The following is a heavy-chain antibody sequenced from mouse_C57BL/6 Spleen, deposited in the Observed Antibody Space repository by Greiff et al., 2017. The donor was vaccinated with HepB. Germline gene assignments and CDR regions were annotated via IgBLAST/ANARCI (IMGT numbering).Heavy chain of an antibody. V-gene: IGHV1-9*01. CDR1: GYTFTGYW. CDR2: ILPGSGST. CDR3: ARCEDAYYSNYYAMDC. J-gene: IGHJ4*01. Sequence: QVQLQQSGAELMKPGASVKLSCKATGYTFTGYWIEWVKQRPGHGLEWIGEILPGSGSTNYNEKFKGKATFTADTSSNTAYMQLSSLTTDDSAIYYCARCEDAYYSNYYAMDCWGQGTSVTVSS. D-gene: IGHD2-5*01.